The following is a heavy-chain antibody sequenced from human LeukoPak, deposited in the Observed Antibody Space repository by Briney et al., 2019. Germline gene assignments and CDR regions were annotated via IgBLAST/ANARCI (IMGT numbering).Heavy chain of an antibody. CDR1: GFTFTDYW. D-gene: IGHD6-13*01. CDR3: ARDGTAAGLYFDL. CDR2: IRQDGGEK. V-gene: IGHV3-7*01. J-gene: IGHJ4*01. Sequence: GGSLRLSCAVSGFTFTDYWMNWVRQAPGKGLEWVASIRQDGGEKSYVDSVKGRFTITRDNTKSSLYLQINSLRAEDTAVYYCARDGTAAGLYFDLWGQGTLVTVSS.